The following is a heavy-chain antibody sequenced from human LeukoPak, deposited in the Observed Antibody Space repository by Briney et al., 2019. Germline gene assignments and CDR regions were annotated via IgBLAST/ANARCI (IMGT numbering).Heavy chain of an antibody. CDR3: ARDRSYYYLY. J-gene: IGHJ4*02. V-gene: IGHV1-18*01. D-gene: IGHD3-22*01. CDR2: ISCYNGDT. CDR1: GYTFKNYR. Sequence: ASVKVSCKASGYTFKNYRIRSVRAAPGQGLEWMGWISCYNGDTKYTQKLQGRVTMTTDTSTSTAYMELRSLRSDDTAVYYCARDRSYYYLYWGQGTLVTVSS.